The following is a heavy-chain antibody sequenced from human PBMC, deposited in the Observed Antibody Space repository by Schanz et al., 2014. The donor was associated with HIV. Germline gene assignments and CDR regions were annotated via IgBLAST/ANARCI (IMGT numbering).Heavy chain of an antibody. J-gene: IGHJ4*02. CDR1: GFTFSSYD. V-gene: IGHV3-74*02. D-gene: IGHD5-18*01. Sequence: EVQLVESGGGLVQPGGSLRLSCAASGFTFSSYDMHWVRQATGKGLVWVSRINGDGSTTSYADSVKGRFTISRDNAKNSLYLQMNSLRAEDTAVYYCARDGGSYNYGHPIDYWGQGTLVTVSS. CDR2: INGDGSTT. CDR3: ARDGGSYNYGHPIDY.